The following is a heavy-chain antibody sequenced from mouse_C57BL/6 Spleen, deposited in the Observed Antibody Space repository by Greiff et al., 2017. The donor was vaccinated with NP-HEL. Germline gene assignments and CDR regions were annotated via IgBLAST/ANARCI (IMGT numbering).Heavy chain of an antibody. J-gene: IGHJ1*03. CDR2: IYPGAGDT. D-gene: IGHD1-1*01. CDR1: GYAFSSYW. CDR3: ARDYGSSYDWYFDV. V-gene: IGHV1-80*01. Sequence: QVQLQQSGAELVKPGASVKISCKASGYAFSSYWMNWVKQRPGKGLEWIGQIYPGAGDTNYNGKFKGKATLTADKSSSTAYMQLSSLTSEDSAVYFCARDYGSSYDWYFDVWGTGTTVTVSS.